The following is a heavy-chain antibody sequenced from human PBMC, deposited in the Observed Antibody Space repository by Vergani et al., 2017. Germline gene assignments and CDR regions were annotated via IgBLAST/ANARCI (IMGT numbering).Heavy chain of an antibody. CDR3: ARGTYLYYYDSSGWEYYFDY. D-gene: IGHD3-22*01. V-gene: IGHV4-31*03. CDR2: LYYSGST. Sequence: QVQLQESGPGLVKPSQTLSLTCTVSGGSISSGGYYWSWIRQHPGKGLEWIGYLYYSGSTYYNPSLKSRVTISVDTSKNQFSLKLSSVTAADTAVYYCARGTYLYYYDSSGWEYYFDYWGQGTLVTDSS. CDR1: GGSISSGGYY. J-gene: IGHJ4*02.